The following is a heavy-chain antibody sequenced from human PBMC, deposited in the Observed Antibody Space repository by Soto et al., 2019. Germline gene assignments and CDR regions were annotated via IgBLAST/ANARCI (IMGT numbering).Heavy chain of an antibody. Sequence: SETLSLTCTVSGGSISSWDYYWSWIRQHPGKGLAGIGYIYYSGSTNYNPSLQSRVTISVDKSKNQFSLKLSSVTDADTAVSYCARDFKRYSSPEGLLEYSRLGTLVTVSS. J-gene: IGHJ4*02. CDR1: GGSISSWDYY. CDR3: ARDFKRYSSPEGLLEY. V-gene: IGHV4-61*08. D-gene: IGHD6-13*01. CDR2: IYYSGST.